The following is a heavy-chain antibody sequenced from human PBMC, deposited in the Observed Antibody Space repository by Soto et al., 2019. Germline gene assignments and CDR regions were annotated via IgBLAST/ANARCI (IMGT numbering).Heavy chain of an antibody. CDR2: IIPIFGTA. CDR3: ARDQDSGNVIKRLCVYGMDV. D-gene: IGHD5-12*01. CDR1: GGTFSSYA. J-gene: IGHJ6*02. Sequence: QVQLVQSGAEVKKPGSSVKVSCKASGGTFSSYAISWVRQAPGQGREWMGGIIPIFGTANYAQKFQGRVTITADESTSTAYMELSSLRPEDTAVYYCARDQDSGNVIKRLCVYGMDVWGQGTTVTVSS. V-gene: IGHV1-69*12.